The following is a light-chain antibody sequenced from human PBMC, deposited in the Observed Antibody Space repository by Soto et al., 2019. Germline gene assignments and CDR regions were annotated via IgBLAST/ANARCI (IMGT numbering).Light chain of an antibody. Sequence: QLVLTQPPSASGTPGQTISISCSGSTSNIGSNYVYWYQQLPGTAPKLLIYSNNERPSGVPDRFSGSKSGTSASLAISGLRSEDEADYYCASWDDSLSGLVFGGGTKLTVL. CDR3: ASWDDSLSGLV. J-gene: IGLJ2*01. V-gene: IGLV1-47*02. CDR2: SNN. CDR1: TSNIGSNY.